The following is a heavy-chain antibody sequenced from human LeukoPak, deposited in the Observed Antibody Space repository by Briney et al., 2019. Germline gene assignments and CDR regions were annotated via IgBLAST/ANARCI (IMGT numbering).Heavy chain of an antibody. CDR1: GVSISGYY. CDR3: ASEAAAGIFDY. D-gene: IGHD6-13*01. CDR2: ISYSGST. J-gene: IGHJ4*02. V-gene: IGHV4-59*01. Sequence: PETLSLTCTFSGVSISGYYWSCLPHRPGKGLEWVVYISYSGSTKYNPSFKSRVTISVDTTKNQFSLKLSSVTAADTAVYYCASEAAAGIFDYWGRGPLVTVSS.